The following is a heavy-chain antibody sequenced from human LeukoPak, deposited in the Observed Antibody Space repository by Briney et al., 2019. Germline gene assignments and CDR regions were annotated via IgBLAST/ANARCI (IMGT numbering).Heavy chain of an antibody. J-gene: IGHJ4*02. CDR2: IFDSEKT. Sequence: PSQTLSLTCTVSGDSISSTDYHWSWVRQPPGKGLELIGFIFDSEKTYYNPSLKSRVAMSVGSSEAQFSMQLTSVSVADTAIYYCARFTFGGVFVYWGQGAPVTVSS. CDR1: GDSISSTDYH. D-gene: IGHD3-16*01. CDR3: ARFTFGGVFVY. V-gene: IGHV4-30-4*01.